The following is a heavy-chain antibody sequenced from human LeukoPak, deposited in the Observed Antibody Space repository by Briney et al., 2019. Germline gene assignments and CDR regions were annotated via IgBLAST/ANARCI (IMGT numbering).Heavy chain of an antibody. Sequence: SGGSLRLSCAASGFTFDDYAMHWVRQAPGKGLEWVSLISVDGGSTYYSDSVKGRFTISIDNSQNSLYLQMTSLRTEDTALYYCAKDHRSSVWGSSRYTALFDYWGQGTLVTVSS. CDR3: AKDHRSSVWGSSRYTALFDY. CDR1: GFTFDDYA. CDR2: ISVDGGST. D-gene: IGHD3-16*02. J-gene: IGHJ4*02. V-gene: IGHV3-43*02.